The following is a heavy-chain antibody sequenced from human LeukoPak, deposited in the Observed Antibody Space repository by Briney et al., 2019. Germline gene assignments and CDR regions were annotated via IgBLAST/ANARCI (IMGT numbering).Heavy chain of an antibody. CDR3: AKDLDPGVTTSPFDY. Sequence: PXGSLRLSCAASGFTFSSYGMHWVRQAPGKGLEWVAVISYDGSNKYYADSVKGRFTISRDNSKNTLYLQMNSLRAEDTAVYYCAKDLDPGVTTSPFDYWGQGTLVTVSS. D-gene: IGHD4-17*01. J-gene: IGHJ4*02. CDR2: ISYDGSNK. V-gene: IGHV3-30*18. CDR1: GFTFSSYG.